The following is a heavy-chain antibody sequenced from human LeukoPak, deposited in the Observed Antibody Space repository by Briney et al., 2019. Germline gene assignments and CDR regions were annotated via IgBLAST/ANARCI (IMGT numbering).Heavy chain of an antibody. CDR3: ATSPQYGGY. V-gene: IGHV4-39*01. D-gene: IGHD4-23*01. CDR2: IYYGGST. CDR1: GGSISSSGYY. J-gene: IGHJ4*02. Sequence: PSETLSLTCTVSGGSISSSGYYWGWIRQPPGKGLEWIGSIYYGGSTQYNPSLKSRVTISVDTSKNQFSLKLSSVTAADTAVYYCATSPQYGGYWSQGTLVTVSS.